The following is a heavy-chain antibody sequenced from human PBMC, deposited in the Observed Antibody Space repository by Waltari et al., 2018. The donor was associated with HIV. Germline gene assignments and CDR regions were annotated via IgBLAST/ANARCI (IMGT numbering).Heavy chain of an antibody. CDR1: GFTFGSYW. Sequence: EVQLVESGGGLVQPGGSLRLSCAASGFTFGSYWMSWVRQAPGKGLEWVANIKQDESEKYYVDSVKGRFTISRDNAKNSLYLQMNSLRAEDTAVYYCVRDSRVTPYWGQGTLVTVSS. J-gene: IGHJ4*02. D-gene: IGHD2-21*02. V-gene: IGHV3-7*01. CDR3: VRDSRVTPY. CDR2: IKQDESEK.